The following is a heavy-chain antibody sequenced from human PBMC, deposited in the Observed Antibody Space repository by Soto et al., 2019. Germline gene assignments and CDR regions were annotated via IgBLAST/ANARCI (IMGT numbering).Heavy chain of an antibody. CDR2: IIPIFGTA. J-gene: IGHJ5*02. V-gene: IGHV1-69*13. Sequence: GASVKVSCKASGGTFSSYAISWVRQAPGQGLEWMGGIIPIFGTANYAQKFQGRVTITADESTSTAYMELSSLRSEDTAVYYCARDLTYSLDGWKWFVPWGPGTLVTVFS. CDR1: GGTFSSYA. CDR3: ARDLTYSLDGWKWFVP. D-gene: IGHD6-13*01.